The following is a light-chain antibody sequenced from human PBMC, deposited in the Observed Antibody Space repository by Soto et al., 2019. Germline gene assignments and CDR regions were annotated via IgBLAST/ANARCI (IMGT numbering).Light chain of an antibody. CDR2: DVS. J-gene: IGLJ1*01. CDR1: SIDVGGYNY. V-gene: IGLV2-14*01. CDR3: SEDTRSGFVV. Sequence: QSALTQPPSASGSPGQSITISCTGTSIDVGGYNYVSWHQQQPGTAPKLMIYDVSHRPSGVSNPFSGSKSCNTASMTISGLQAEDEDDYYCSEDTRSGFVVFGAGTKVTVL.